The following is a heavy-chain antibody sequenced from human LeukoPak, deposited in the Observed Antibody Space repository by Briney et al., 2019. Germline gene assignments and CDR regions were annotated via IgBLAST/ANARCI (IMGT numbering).Heavy chain of an antibody. D-gene: IGHD3-22*01. CDR1: GGSFSSYY. CDR2: IYYSGST. V-gene: IGHV4-59*01. J-gene: IGHJ4*02. Sequence: PSETLSLTCAVYGGSFSSYYWSWIRQPPGKGLEWIGYIYYSGSTNYNPSLKSRVTISVDTSKNQFSLKLSSVTAADTAVYYCARGRARDSSGYPNYWGQGTLVTVSS. CDR3: ARGRARDSSGYPNY.